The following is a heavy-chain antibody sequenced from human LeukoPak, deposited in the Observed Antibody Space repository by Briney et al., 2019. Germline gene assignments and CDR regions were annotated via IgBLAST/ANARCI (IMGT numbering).Heavy chain of an antibody. CDR3: ATDRNGGKYYDY. Sequence: SGGSLRLSCAASGLNFRNYGMHWVRQAPGKGLEWVAVIWCDGSNQYYVDSVKGRFTVSKDNAKNMLYLQMNSLRAEDTAVYYCATDRNGGKYYDYWGQGTLVTVSS. CDR1: GLNFRNYG. V-gene: IGHV3-33*01. CDR2: IWCDGSNQ. D-gene: IGHD1-26*01. J-gene: IGHJ4*02.